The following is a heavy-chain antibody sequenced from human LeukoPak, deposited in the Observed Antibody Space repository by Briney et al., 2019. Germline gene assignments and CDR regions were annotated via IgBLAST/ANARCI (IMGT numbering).Heavy chain of an antibody. CDR1: GYTFTSYG. CDR3: ARSLRTMVRGVISWFDP. V-gene: IGHV1-18*01. D-gene: IGHD3-10*01. CDR2: ISAYNGNT. Sequence: ASVKVSCKASGYTFTSYGISWVRQAPGQGLEWMGWISAYNGNTNYAQKLQGRVTMTTDTSTSTACMELRSLRSDDTAVYYCARSLRTMVRGVISWFDPWGQGTQVTVSS. J-gene: IGHJ5*02.